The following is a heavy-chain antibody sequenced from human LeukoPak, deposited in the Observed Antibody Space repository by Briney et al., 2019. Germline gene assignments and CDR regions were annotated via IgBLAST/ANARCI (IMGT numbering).Heavy chain of an antibody. CDR3: VRDYESFFYY. V-gene: IGHV3-33*01. Sequence: PGRSLRLSCAASGLTFSSYGMHWVRQAPGKGLEWVAVIGYDGGDYYYADSVKGRFTISRDNSKNTLYLQMNSLRAEDTAVYYCVRDYESFFYYWGQGTLVTVSS. D-gene: IGHD3-3*01. CDR2: IGYDGGDY. CDR1: GLTFSSYG. J-gene: IGHJ4*02.